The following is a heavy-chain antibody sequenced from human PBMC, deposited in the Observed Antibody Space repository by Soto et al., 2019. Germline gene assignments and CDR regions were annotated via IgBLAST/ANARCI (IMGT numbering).Heavy chain of an antibody. V-gene: IGHV3-30*18. Sequence: ESGGGVVQPGRSLRLSCAASGFTFSSYGMHWVRQAPGKGLEWVAVISYDGSNKYYADSVKGRFTISRDNSKNTLYLQMNSLRAEDTAVYYCAKTTRYSSGWYVDYWGQGTLVTVSS. CDR2: ISYDGSNK. J-gene: IGHJ4*02. D-gene: IGHD6-19*01. CDR3: AKTTRYSSGWYVDY. CDR1: GFTFSSYG.